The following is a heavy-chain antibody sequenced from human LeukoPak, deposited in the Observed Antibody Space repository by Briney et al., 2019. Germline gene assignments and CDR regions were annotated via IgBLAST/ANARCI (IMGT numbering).Heavy chain of an antibody. D-gene: IGHD2-15*01. J-gene: IGHJ4*02. Sequence: GGSLRLSCATSGFTFISYWMHWVRQAPGKGLEWISYISYDSAIKYYADSVRGRFTISRDNAKNSLSLQMHSLRAEDTAVYYCVRDNPRCCGVVPVNVDDFWGQGTLVTVSS. CDR2: ISYDSAIK. CDR3: VRDNPRCCGVVPVNVDDF. V-gene: IGHV3-48*01. CDR1: GFTFISYW.